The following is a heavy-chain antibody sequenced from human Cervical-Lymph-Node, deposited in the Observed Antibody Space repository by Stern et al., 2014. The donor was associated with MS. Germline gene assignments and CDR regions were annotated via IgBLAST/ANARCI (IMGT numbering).Heavy chain of an antibody. CDR3: AREVYGDSRRFDS. J-gene: IGHJ4*02. CDR1: GYIFSSYG. D-gene: IGHD4-17*01. V-gene: IGHV1-18*01. CDR2: VSTYNGNT. Sequence: QMQLVQSGPEVKKPGASVQVSCKASGYIFSSYGINWVRQAPGQGLEWMGWVSTYNGNTNYAQKFQDRVTMTTDTSTNTAYMELRSLRSDDTAVYYCAREVYGDSRRFDSWGQGTVVTVSS.